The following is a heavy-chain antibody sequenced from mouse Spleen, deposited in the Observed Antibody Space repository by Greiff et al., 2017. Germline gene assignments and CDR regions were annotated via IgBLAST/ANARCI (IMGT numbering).Heavy chain of an antibody. Sequence: QVQLQQPGAELVRPGTSVKLSCKASGYTFTSYWMHWVKQRPGQGLEWIGVIDPSDSYTNYNQKFKGKATLTVDTSSSTAYMQLSSLTSEDSAVYYCARSQLGPWFAYWGQGTLVTVSA. D-gene: IGHD3-1*01. CDR1: GYTFTSYW. CDR2: IDPSDSYT. J-gene: IGHJ3*01. V-gene: IGHV1-59*01. CDR3: ARSQLGPWFAY.